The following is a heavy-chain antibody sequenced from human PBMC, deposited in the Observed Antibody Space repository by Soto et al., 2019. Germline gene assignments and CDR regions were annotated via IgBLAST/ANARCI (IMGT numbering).Heavy chain of an antibody. CDR3: ARVPTYYYGSGKRGVDP. CDR1: GGSFSGYY. V-gene: IGHV4-34*01. Sequence: QVQLQQWGAGLLKPSETLSLTCAVYGGSFSGYYWSWIRQPPGKGLEWIGEINHSGSTNYNPSLQRRVNISVNPSKNQFSLKMSSVTAAVTAVYYCARVPTYYYGSGKRGVDPWGQGTLVTVSS. D-gene: IGHD3-10*01. J-gene: IGHJ5*02. CDR2: INHSGST.